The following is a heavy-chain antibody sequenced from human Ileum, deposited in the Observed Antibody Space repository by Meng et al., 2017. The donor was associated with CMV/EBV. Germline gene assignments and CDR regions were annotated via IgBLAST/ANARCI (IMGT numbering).Heavy chain of an antibody. D-gene: IGHD1-1*01. V-gene: IGHV3-23*01. J-gene: IGHJ4*02. CDR2: LSPSGDDT. Sequence: GGSLRLSCAASGFTFGSYAMTWVRQAPGKGLEWVSALSPSGDDTFYADSVKGRFTISRDNSKNTLHLQMNNLGAEDTAVYYCATGQDRYHYWGQGTLVTVSS. CDR1: GFTFGSYA. CDR3: ATGQDRYHY.